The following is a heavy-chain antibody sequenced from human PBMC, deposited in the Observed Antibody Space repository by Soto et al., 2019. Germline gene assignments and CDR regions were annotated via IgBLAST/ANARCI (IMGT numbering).Heavy chain of an antibody. D-gene: IGHD4-17*01. Sequence: QITLKESGPTLVKPTQTLTLTCTFSGFSLSTSGVGVGWIRQPPGKALEWLALIYWDDDKRYSPSLKSRLTINKDTSKNQVVLTMTNMDPVDTATYYCAHRRILPDDYGDYGGLDYWGQGTLVTVSS. CDR1: GFSLSTSGVG. J-gene: IGHJ4*02. V-gene: IGHV2-5*02. CDR3: AHRRILPDDYGDYGGLDY. CDR2: IYWDDDK.